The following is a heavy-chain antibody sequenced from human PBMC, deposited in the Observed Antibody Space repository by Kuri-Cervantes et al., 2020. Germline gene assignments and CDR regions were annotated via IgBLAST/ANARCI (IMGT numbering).Heavy chain of an antibody. CDR1: GFTFDDYT. Sequence: LTCAASGFTFDDYTMHWVRQAPGKGLEWVSLISWDGGSTYYADSVKGRFTISRDNSKNSLYLQMNSLRTEDTALYYCAKDITKYQLLSCPDYWGQGTLVTVSS. D-gene: IGHD2-2*01. V-gene: IGHV3-43*01. CDR2: ISWDGGST. CDR3: AKDITKYQLLSCPDY. J-gene: IGHJ4*02.